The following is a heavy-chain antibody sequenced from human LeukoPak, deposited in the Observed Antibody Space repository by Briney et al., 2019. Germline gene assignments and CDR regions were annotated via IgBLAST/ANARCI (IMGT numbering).Heavy chain of an antibody. CDR1: GGSISSYY. D-gene: IGHD3-22*01. CDR2: ISSSGSS. CDR3: ARHSSGYYYSPLDY. Sequence: SETLSLTCTISGGSISSYYWSWIRQPPGKGLEWIGYISSSGSSNYDPSLKSRVTISLDTSKNQFSLKLSAVTAADTAVYYCARHSSGYYYSPLDYWGQGTLVTVSS. J-gene: IGHJ4*02. V-gene: IGHV4-59*08.